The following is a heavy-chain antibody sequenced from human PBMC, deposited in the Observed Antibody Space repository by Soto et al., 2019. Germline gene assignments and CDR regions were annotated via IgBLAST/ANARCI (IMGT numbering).Heavy chain of an antibody. CDR2: ISSSSGHI. CDR3: ARSTVIGPYFGSGSLGPFGLDV. V-gene: IGHV3-21*01. J-gene: IGHJ6*02. CDR1: GFTFSSYS. Sequence: PGGSLRLSCAASGFTFSSYSMNWVRQTPGKGLEWASSISSSSGHIYYADSVKGRFTISRDNAKNSLYLQVNSLRAEDTAVYYCARSTVIGPYFGSGSLGPFGLDVWGQGTTVTVSS. D-gene: IGHD3-10*01.